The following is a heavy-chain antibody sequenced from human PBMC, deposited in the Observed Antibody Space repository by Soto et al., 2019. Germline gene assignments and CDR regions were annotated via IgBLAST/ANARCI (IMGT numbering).Heavy chain of an antibody. CDR2: VSGDNGHT. CDR3: ARDLRYCRSGTCYREWFDP. CDR1: GYTFTTHG. Sequence: QVQLVQSGAEVKKPGASVKVSCKASGYTFTTHGISWVRQAPGQGLEWMGWVSGDNGHTNYAQSLQGRVTMTTDTSTNTGYMELRSLRSDDTAVYYCARDLRYCRSGTCYREWFDPWGQGTLVTVSS. J-gene: IGHJ5*02. D-gene: IGHD2-15*01. V-gene: IGHV1-18*01.